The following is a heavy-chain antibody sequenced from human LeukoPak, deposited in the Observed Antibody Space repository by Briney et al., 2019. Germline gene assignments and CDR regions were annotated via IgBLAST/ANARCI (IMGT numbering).Heavy chain of an antibody. Sequence: GGSLRLSCAASGFIFSIYGMHWVRQAPGKGLEGVRVIGYDGRNKQYADSVKGRFTISRDKSKNMIYLQMNSLRVEDTAVYYCVRDARMETKAGQPFDDWGQGTLVTVSS. J-gene: IGHJ4*02. CDR1: GFIFSIYG. CDR3: VRDARMETKAGQPFDD. D-gene: IGHD6-19*01. V-gene: IGHV3-33*01. CDR2: IGYDGRNK.